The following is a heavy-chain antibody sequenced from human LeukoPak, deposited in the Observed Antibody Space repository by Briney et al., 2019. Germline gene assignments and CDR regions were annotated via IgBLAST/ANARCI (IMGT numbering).Heavy chain of an antibody. D-gene: IGHD2-15*01. CDR3: ARASSVRGGSYHRATSYFDY. CDR2: INPSGGGT. CDR1: GYTFTSYY. J-gene: IGHJ4*02. V-gene: IGHV1-46*01. Sequence: ASVKVSCKASGYTFTSYYMHWVRQAPGQGLEWMGIINPSGGGTSYAQKFQGRVTMTRDTSTSTVYMELSSLRSEDTAVYYCARASSVRGGSYHRATSYFDYWGQGTLVTVSS.